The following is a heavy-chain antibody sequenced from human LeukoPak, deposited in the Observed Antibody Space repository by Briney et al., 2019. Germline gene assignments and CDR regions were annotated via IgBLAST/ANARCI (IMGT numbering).Heavy chain of an antibody. CDR2: INPGGGST. V-gene: IGHV1-46*01. CDR3: ARKSDNSYYFDY. D-gene: IGHD2/OR15-2a*01. CDR1: GYIFTNYH. J-gene: IGHJ4*02. Sequence: ASVKVSCKASGYIFTNYHMHWVRQAPGQGLEWMGIINPGGGSTSCAQEFQGRVTMTRDTSTSTVYMELSSLRSEDTAVYYCARKSDNSYYFDYWGQGTLVTVSS.